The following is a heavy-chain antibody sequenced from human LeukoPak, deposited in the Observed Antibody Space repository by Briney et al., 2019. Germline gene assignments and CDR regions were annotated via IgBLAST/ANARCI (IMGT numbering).Heavy chain of an antibody. D-gene: IGHD6-6*01. CDR2: TSSSSSYI. CDR3: AREVEQLVIIDY. CDR1: GFTFSSYS. V-gene: IGHV3-21*01. Sequence: GGSLRLSCAASGFTFSSYSMNWVRQAPGKGLEWVSSTSSSSSYIYYADSVKGRFTISRDNAKNSLYLQMNSLRAEDTAVYYCAREVEQLVIIDYWGQGTLVTVSS. J-gene: IGHJ4*02.